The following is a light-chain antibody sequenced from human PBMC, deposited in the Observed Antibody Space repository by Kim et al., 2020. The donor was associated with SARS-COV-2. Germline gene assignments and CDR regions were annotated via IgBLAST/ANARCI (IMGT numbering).Light chain of an antibody. J-gene: IGLJ3*02. CDR2: EDT. V-gene: IGLV3-25*03. CDR1: AVPKQY. Sequence: PGQTARITCSGDAVPKQYAYWFQQKPGQAPVLVIYEDTERPSGIPERFSGSTSGTTVTLTISGVQAEDEADYYCQSSDSSDTFWVFGGGTQLTVL. CDR3: QSSDSSDTFWV.